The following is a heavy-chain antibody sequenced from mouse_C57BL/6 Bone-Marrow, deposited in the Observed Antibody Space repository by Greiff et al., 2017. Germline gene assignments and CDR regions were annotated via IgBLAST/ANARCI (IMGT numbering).Heavy chain of an antibody. CDR1: GYTFTDYN. J-gene: IGHJ2*01. CDR3: AKGSYYTGY. D-gene: IGHD2-12*01. V-gene: IGHV1-22*01. Sequence: EVQLKESGPELVKPGASVKMSCKASGYTFTDYNMHWVKQSHGKSLEWIGYINPNNGGTSYNQKFKGKATLTVNKSSSTAYMELRSLTSEDSAVYYCAKGSYYTGYWGQGTTLTVSS. CDR2: INPNNGGT.